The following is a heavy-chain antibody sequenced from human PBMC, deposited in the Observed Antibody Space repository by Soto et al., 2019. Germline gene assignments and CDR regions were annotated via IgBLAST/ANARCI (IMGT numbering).Heavy chain of an antibody. J-gene: IGHJ3*02. CDR1: GYSFTSYW. CDR3: ARGYYYDSSGYFSTPGAFDI. Sequence: GESLKISWKGSGYSFTSYWIGWVRQMPGKGLEGMGIIYPGDSDTRYSPSFQGQVTISADKSISTAYLQWSSLKASATAMYYCARGYYYDSSGYFSTPGAFDIWGQGTMVTVSS. CDR2: IYPGDSDT. V-gene: IGHV5-51*01. D-gene: IGHD3-22*01.